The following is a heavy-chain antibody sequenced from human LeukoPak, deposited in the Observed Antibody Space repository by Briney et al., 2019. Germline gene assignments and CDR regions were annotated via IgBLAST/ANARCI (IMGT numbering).Heavy chain of an antibody. V-gene: IGHV1-8*03. D-gene: IGHD3-22*01. Sequence: ASVKVSCKTSGYTLTSFDINWVRQAAGQGLEWLGWMNPYTGKTGYAQKFQGRVTFTGDTSIRTAYMEVNSLTSEDTAVYYCARAPSPYYYDSSAYYSDYWGQGTLVTVSS. CDR3: ARAPSPYYYDSSAYYSDY. CDR1: GYTLTSFD. CDR2: MNPYTGKT. J-gene: IGHJ4*02.